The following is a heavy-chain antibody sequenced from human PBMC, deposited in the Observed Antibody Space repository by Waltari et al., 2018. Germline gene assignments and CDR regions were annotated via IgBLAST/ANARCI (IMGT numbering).Heavy chain of an antibody. CDR1: GGAIRSSSYY. CDR2: FFYSGST. V-gene: IGHV4-39*01. CDR3: ARRYGDYVDAYF. D-gene: IGHD4-17*01. J-gene: IGHJ4*02. Sequence: QLQLQESGPGLVKPSEPLSLTCPVSGGAIRSSSYYWGWMRQAPGKGLDWIGSFFYSGSTYYNPSLRSRVTISVDASKNQFSLRLSSVTAADTAVYYCARRYGDYVDAYFWGQGTLVTVSS.